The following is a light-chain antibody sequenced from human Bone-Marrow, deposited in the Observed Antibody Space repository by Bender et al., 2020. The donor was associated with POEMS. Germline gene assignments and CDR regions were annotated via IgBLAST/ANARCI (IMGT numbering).Light chain of an antibody. CDR2: GNN. V-gene: IGLV1-40*01. CDR1: SSNIGTYYD. J-gene: IGLJ3*02. CDR3: QSYASSLSGSWV. Sequence: QSVLTQPPSVSGAPGQRVTISCTGSSSNIGTYYDVHWYQHLPGTAPRLLIYGNNNRPSGVPDRFSASKSGTSASLAITGLQAEDEADYYCQSYASSLSGSWVFGGGTKLTVL.